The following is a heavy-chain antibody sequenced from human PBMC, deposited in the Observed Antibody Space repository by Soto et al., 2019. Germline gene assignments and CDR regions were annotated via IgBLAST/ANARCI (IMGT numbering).Heavy chain of an antibody. Sequence: RLSCAASGFTFRSYAMRWLNKDPGVGLQWLSAISGSGGSTYYADSVKGRFTISRDNSKNTLYLQMNSLRAEDTAVYYCANPRERVATDAFDIWGQGTMVTVSS. V-gene: IGHV3-23*01. D-gene: IGHD5-12*01. CDR2: ISGSGGST. CDR1: GFTFRSYA. CDR3: ANPRERVATDAFDI. J-gene: IGHJ3*02.